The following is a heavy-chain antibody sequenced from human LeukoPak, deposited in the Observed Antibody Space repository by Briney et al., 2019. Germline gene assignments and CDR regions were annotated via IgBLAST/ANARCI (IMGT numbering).Heavy chain of an antibody. CDR1: GFTFSSYS. Sequence: GGSLRLSCAASGFTFSSYSMNWVRQAPGKRLEWVSSISSSSSYIYYADSVKGRFTISRDNAKNSLYLQMNSLRAEDTAVYYSAICQGFQLLWGGWHYFDYWGQGTLVTVPS. V-gene: IGHV3-21*03. CDR3: AICQGFQLLWGGWHYFDY. J-gene: IGHJ4*02. D-gene: IGHD2-2*01. CDR2: ISSSSSYI.